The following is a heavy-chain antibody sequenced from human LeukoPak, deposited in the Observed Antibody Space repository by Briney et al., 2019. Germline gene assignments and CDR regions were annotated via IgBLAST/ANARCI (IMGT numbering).Heavy chain of an antibody. Sequence: SETLSLTCTVSGGSISSYYWSWIRQPPGKGLEWIGYIYYSGSTNYNPSLKSRVTILVDTSKNQFSLKLSSVTAADTAVYYCARSLNYYDSSGIGYWGQGTLVTVSS. J-gene: IGHJ4*02. CDR3: ARSLNYYDSSGIGY. V-gene: IGHV4-59*01. CDR2: IYYSGST. D-gene: IGHD3-22*01. CDR1: GGSISSYY.